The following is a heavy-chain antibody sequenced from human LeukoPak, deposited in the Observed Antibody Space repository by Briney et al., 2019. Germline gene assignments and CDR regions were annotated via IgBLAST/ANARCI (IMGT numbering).Heavy chain of an antibody. V-gene: IGHV1-46*01. CDR2: INPSGGST. CDR3: ARDLAWGDCSTTSCSTKDHNWLDP. J-gene: IGHJ5*02. Sequence: ASVKVSCKASGYTFTSYYMHWVRQAPGQGLEWMGIINPSGGSTSYAQKFQGRITMTRDTSTTTAYMELRSLRSDDTAVYYCARDLAWGDCSTTSCSTKDHNWLDPWGQGTLVTVTS. CDR1: GYTFTSYY. D-gene: IGHD2-2*01.